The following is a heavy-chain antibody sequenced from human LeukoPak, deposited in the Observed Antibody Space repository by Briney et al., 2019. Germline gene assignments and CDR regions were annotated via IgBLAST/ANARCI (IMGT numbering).Heavy chain of an antibody. CDR2: ISSSGSTI. CDR1: GFTFSDYY. Sequence: GGSLRLSCAASGFTFSDYYMSWIRQAPGKGLEWVSYISSSGSTIYYADSVKGRFTVSRENAKNSLYLQMNSLRAGDTAVYYCARGFPNYYGSGSSYMDVWGKGTTVTISS. D-gene: IGHD3-10*01. V-gene: IGHV3-11*04. J-gene: IGHJ6*03. CDR3: ARGFPNYYGSGSSYMDV.